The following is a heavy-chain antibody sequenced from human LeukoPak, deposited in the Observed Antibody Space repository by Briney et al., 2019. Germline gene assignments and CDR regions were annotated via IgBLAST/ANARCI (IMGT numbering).Heavy chain of an antibody. CDR2: IHYSGII. J-gene: IGHJ4*02. Sequence: SETLSLTCTVSGGSISRSSYYWGCIRQPPGKGLEWIGSIHYSGIIYYNPSLKSRVTISVDTSKNHFSLKLSSVTAADTAVYYCARAMGGAGTVTDYWGQGTLVTVSS. D-gene: IGHD6-13*01. CDR3: ARAMGGAGTVTDY. V-gene: IGHV4-39*02. CDR1: GGSISRSSYY.